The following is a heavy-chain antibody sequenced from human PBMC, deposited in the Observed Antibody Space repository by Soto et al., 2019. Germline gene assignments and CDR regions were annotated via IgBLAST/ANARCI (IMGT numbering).Heavy chain of an antibody. J-gene: IGHJ4*02. CDR2: IFSNDEK. CDR1: GFSLSNARMG. Sequence: QVTLKESGPVLVKPTETLTLTCTVSGFSLSNARMGVSWIRQPPGKALEWLAHIFSNDEKSYSTSLKSRLTISKDTSKSPVVLTMTNMDPVDTATYYCARIRTCSSTSCYTGDYGDYFDYWGQGTLVTVSS. D-gene: IGHD2-2*02. CDR3: ARIRTCSSTSCYTGDYGDYFDY. V-gene: IGHV2-26*01.